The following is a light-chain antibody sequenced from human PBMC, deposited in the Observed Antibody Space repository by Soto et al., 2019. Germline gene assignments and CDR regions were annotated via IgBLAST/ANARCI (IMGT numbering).Light chain of an antibody. CDR2: EVS. V-gene: IGLV2-8*01. CDR1: SSDVGGYNY. CDR3: SSFAGNNNLV. Sequence: QSALTQPPSASGSPGQSVTISCTGTSSDVGGYNYVSWYQQHPGKAPKLMISEVSKRPSGFPDRFSGSKSGNRASLTVSGLQAEDEADYYCSSFAGNNNLVFGGGTKLTVL. J-gene: IGLJ2*01.